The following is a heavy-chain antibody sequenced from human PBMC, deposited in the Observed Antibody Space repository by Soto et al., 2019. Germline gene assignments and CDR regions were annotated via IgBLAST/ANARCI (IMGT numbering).Heavy chain of an antibody. V-gene: IGHV3-11*01. Sequence: GGSLRLSCAASGFTFSDYYMSWIRQAPGKGLEWVSYISSSGSTIYYADSVKGRFTISRDNAKNSLYLQMNSLRAEDTAVYYCARDPPDGKVVVIRPYNWFDPWGQGTLVTVSS. CDR1: GFTFSDYY. CDR3: ARDPPDGKVVVIRPYNWFDP. D-gene: IGHD3-22*01. CDR2: ISSSGSTI. J-gene: IGHJ5*02.